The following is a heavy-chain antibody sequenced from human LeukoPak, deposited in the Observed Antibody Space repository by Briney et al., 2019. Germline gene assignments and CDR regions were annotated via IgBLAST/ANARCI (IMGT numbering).Heavy chain of an antibody. CDR1: GGSISSSSYY. CDR3: ARGSRDFDY. Sequence: SETLSLTCTVSGGSISSSSYYWGWIRQPPGKGLEWIGSIYYSGSTYYNPSLKSRVTMSVDTSKNQFSLKLSSVTAADTAVYYCARGSRDFDYWGQGTLVTVSS. J-gene: IGHJ4*02. V-gene: IGHV4-39*07. CDR2: IYYSGST.